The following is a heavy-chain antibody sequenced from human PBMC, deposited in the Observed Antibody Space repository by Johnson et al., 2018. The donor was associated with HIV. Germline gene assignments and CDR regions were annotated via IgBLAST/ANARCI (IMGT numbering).Heavy chain of an antibody. CDR2: ISWNSGSI. V-gene: IGHV3-9*01. D-gene: IGHD5-18*01. CDR1: GFTFDDYA. Sequence: VQLVESGGGLVQPGRSLRLSCAASGFTFDDYAMHWVRQAPGKGLEWVSGISWNSGSIGYADSVKGRFTISRDNAKNSLYLQMNSLRAEDTALYYCAKVNTAMVDWGAFDIWGQGTMVTVSS. J-gene: IGHJ3*02. CDR3: AKVNTAMVDWGAFDI.